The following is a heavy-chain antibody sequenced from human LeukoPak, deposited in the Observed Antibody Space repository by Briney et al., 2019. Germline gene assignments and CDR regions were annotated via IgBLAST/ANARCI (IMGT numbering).Heavy chain of an antibody. V-gene: IGHV3-53*01. Sequence: GGSLRLSCVASGFAVGRNYMSWVRQAPGKGLECVSLIYSGGAIRYADSVKGRFTISRDSSKNTLFLQTNDLTVEDTARYYCARRPGNWGQGILVTVSS. D-gene: IGHD1-14*01. CDR1: GFAVGRNY. J-gene: IGHJ4*02. CDR3: ARRPGN. CDR2: IYSGGAI.